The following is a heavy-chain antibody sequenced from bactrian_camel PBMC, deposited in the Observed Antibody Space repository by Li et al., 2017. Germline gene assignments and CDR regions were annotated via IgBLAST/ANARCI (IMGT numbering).Heavy chain of an antibody. CDR1: GFSFDGSD. V-gene: IGHV3S63*01. D-gene: IGHD6*01. J-gene: IGHJ6*01. CDR2: LGTDDTT. CDR3: TKDRGRAVPAGSFDY. Sequence: HVQLVESGGDSVQAGGSLRLSCTASGFSFDGSDMAWYRRAPGNECEMVSNLGTDDTTYYTDSVKGRFTISRDNAKNTLYLQLNSLKTEDTAMYYCTKDRGRAVPAGSFDYWAQGTQVTVS.